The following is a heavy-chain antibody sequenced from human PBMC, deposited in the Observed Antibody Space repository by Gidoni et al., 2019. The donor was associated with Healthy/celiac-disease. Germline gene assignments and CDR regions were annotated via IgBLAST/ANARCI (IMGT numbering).Heavy chain of an antibody. CDR3: AKDLAAPYPPYYYGMDV. V-gene: IGHV3-9*01. Sequence: EVQLVESGGGLVQPGRSLRLSCAASGFTFDDYAMHWVRQAPGKGLEWVSGSSWNSGSIGYADSVKGRFTISRDNAKNSLYLQMNSLRAEDTALYYCAKDLAAPYPPYYYGMDVWGQGTTVTVSS. J-gene: IGHJ6*02. CDR1: GFTFDDYA. CDR2: SSWNSGSI. D-gene: IGHD2-15*01.